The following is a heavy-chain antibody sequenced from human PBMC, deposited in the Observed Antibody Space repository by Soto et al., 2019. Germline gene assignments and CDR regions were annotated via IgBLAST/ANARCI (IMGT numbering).Heavy chain of an antibody. CDR1: GYAFTGYY. CDR2: INPNSGDT. Sequence: GSVKVSCKSXGYAFTGYYIHWVRQAPGQGLEWMGWINPNSGDTNYAQKFQGRVTMTRDTSFSTAYMELSSLRSDDTAVYYCATRYSYVRFWGQGTLVTVSS. J-gene: IGHJ4*02. D-gene: IGHD5-18*01. V-gene: IGHV1-2*02. CDR3: ATRYSYVRF.